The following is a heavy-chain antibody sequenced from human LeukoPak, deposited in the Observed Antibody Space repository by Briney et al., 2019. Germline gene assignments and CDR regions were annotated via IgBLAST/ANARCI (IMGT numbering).Heavy chain of an antibody. CDR3: AKRKTGTPSWGTGFDP. V-gene: IGHV3-23*01. D-gene: IGHD1-1*01. Sequence: GGSLRLSCAASGFTFSSYAMSWVRQAPGKGLEWVSAICGSGGSTYYADSVKGRFTISRDNSKNTLYLQMNSLRAEDTAVYYCAKRKTGTPSWGTGFDPWGQGTLVTVSS. CDR2: ICGSGGST. J-gene: IGHJ5*02. CDR1: GFTFSSYA.